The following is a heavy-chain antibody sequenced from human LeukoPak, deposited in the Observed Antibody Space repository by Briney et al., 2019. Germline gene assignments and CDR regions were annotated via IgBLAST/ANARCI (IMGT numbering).Heavy chain of an antibody. CDR1: GFTFSNAW. V-gene: IGHV3-15*01. D-gene: IGHD3-22*01. CDR3: AKESGGYLVYYFDY. CDR2: IKSKTDGGTT. Sequence: GGSLRLSCAASGFTFSNAWMSWVRQAPGKGLEWVGRIKSKTDGGTTDYAAPVKGRFTISRDNSKNTLYLQMNSLRAEDTAVYYCAKESGGYLVYYFDYWGQGTLVTVSS. J-gene: IGHJ4*02.